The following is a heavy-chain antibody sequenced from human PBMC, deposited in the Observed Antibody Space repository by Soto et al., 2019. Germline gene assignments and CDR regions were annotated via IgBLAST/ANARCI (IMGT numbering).Heavy chain of an antibody. CDR3: AKFVRSCGGTTCYTRADV. Sequence: PSETLSLTCSVSGGSVSSDTHYWSWIRQPPGKPLEWIGFICSSGSTNYNPSLKSRVTMSVDTSKNQFSLRLRSVIVADTAVYHCAKFVRSCGGTTCYTRADVWGQGTTVTVSS. D-gene: IGHD2-15*01. V-gene: IGHV4-61*01. CDR1: GGSVSSDTHY. CDR2: ICSSGST. J-gene: IGHJ6*02.